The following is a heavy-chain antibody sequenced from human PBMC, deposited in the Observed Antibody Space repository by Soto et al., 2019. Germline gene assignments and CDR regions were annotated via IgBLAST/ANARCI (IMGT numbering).Heavy chain of an antibody. J-gene: IGHJ6*03. V-gene: IGHV3-9*01. D-gene: IGHD2-2*01. CDR3: AKILCSSTRCLTYSYMDV. Sequence: EVQLVESGGGLVQPGRSLRLSCAASGFSFDEYAMHWVRQAPGKGLEWVSGISWNSGTMGYGDSVKGRFTISRDNAKNSLYLQMNSLRAEDTAVYYCAKILCSSTRCLTYSYMDVWGKGTAVTVSS. CDR2: ISWNSGTM. CDR1: GFSFDEYA.